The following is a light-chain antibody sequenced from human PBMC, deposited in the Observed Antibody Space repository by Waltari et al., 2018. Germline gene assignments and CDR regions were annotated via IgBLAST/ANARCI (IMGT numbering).Light chain of an antibody. V-gene: IGLV1-44*01. CDR3: ATWDANLNGVV. J-gene: IGLJ2*01. CDR1: SSNIACTS. CDR2: NYR. Sequence: QSVLTQPPSVSRTPGQRVTISCSGSSSNIACTSVNWYQQVPGKTPKLLIYNYRQRPSGVSDRFSGTKSDSSASLAISGLRSEDEAHYYCATWDANLNGVVFGGGTKLTVL.